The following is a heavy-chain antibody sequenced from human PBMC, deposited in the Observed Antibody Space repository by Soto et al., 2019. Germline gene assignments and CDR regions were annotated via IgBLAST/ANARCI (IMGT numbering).Heavy chain of an antibody. CDR1: GFTFSSYA. J-gene: IGHJ4*02. Sequence: PGGSLRLSCAASGFTFSSYAMSWVRQAPGKGLEWVSAISGSGGSTYYADSVKGRFTISRDNSKNTLYLQMNSLRAEDTAVYYCAKDHSFLGYCSSTSCYFDYWGQGTLVTVSS. D-gene: IGHD2-2*01. CDR3: AKDHSFLGYCSSTSCYFDY. CDR2: ISGSGGST. V-gene: IGHV3-23*01.